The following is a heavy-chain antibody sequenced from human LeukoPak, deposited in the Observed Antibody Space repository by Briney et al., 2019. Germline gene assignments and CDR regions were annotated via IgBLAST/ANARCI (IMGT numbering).Heavy chain of an antibody. Sequence: PSETLSLTCTVSGGSISSGDYYWSWIRQPPGKGLEWIGHIYHSGITYYNPSLKSRVTFLVDTSKNQFSLKVNSVTAADTAVYYCARAVRGTTGKYYYYMDVWGKGTTVTVSS. CDR2: IYHSGIT. J-gene: IGHJ6*03. CDR3: ARAVRGTTGKYYYYMDV. CDR1: GGSISSGDYY. V-gene: IGHV4-30-4*02. D-gene: IGHD1-1*01.